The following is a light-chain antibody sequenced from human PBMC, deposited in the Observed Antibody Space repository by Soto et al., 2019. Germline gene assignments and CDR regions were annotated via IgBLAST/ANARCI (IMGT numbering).Light chain of an antibody. J-gene: IGKJ1*01. CDR2: WAS. V-gene: IGKV4-1*01. CDR3: QQYYRPWT. CDR1: QSVLYSSNNKNY. Sequence: DIVMTQSPDSLAVSLGERATINCKSSQSVLYSSNNKNYLAWYQQKPGQPPKLLIYWASTRESGVPDRFSGSGSGTDFTLTIRSVQAADVAVYYCQQYYRPWTFGQGTKVEIK.